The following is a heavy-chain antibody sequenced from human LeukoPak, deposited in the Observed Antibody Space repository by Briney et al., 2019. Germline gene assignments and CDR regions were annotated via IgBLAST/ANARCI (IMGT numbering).Heavy chain of an antibody. Sequence: GGSLRLSCAASGFTFSSYAMSWVRQAPGKGLEWVSAISGSGGSTYYADSVKGRFTISRDNSKNTLYLQMNSLRAEDTAVYYCAKDLRPTMVRGVTRKVDRGFDYWGQGTLVTVSS. CDR1: GFTFSSYA. V-gene: IGHV3-23*01. CDR2: ISGSGGST. CDR3: AKDLRPTMVRGVTRKVDRGFDY. J-gene: IGHJ4*02. D-gene: IGHD3-10*01.